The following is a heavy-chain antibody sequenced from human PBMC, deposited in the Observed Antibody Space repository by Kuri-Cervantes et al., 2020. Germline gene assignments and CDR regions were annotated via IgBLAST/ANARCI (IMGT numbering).Heavy chain of an antibody. V-gene: IGHV1-24*01. D-gene: IGHD5-12*01. CDR2: FDPEDGET. CDR3: AREVATTFDY. Sequence: ASVKVSCKVSGYTLTELSMHWVRQAPGKGLEWMGGFDPEDGETIYAQKFQGRVTMTRDTSTSTVYMELSSLRSEDTAVYYCAREVATTFDYWGQGTLVTVSS. J-gene: IGHJ4*02. CDR1: GYTLTELS.